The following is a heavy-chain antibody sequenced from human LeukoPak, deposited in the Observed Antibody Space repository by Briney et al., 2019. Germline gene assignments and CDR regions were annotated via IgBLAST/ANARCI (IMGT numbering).Heavy chain of an antibody. D-gene: IGHD3-16*01. CDR2: INPKSGGT. V-gene: IGHV1-2*02. CDR3: AREGVRGGHFDY. Sequence: ASVEVSCKASGYTFTGYYMHWVRQAPGQGLEWMGWINPKSGGTNYAQKFQGRVTMTRDTSISTAYMELSRLRSDDTAVYYCAREGVRGGHFDYWGQGTLVTVSS. CDR1: GYTFTGYY. J-gene: IGHJ4*02.